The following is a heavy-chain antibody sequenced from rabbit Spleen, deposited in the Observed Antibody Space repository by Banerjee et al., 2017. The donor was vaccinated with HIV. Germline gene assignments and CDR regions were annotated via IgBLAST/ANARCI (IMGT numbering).Heavy chain of an antibody. D-gene: IGHD8-1*01. CDR2: INAATGKP. Sequence: QEQLVESGGGLVQPEGSLTLTCKASGFSFGDRDVMCWVRQAPGKGLEWIACINAATGKPVYATWAKGRFTISRTSSTTVTLRMTSLTAADTATYFCARDAGSGHYIDAYFDLWGPGTLVTVS. CDR1: GFSFGDRDV. J-gene: IGHJ4*01. CDR3: ARDAGSGHYIDAYFDL. V-gene: IGHV1S45*01.